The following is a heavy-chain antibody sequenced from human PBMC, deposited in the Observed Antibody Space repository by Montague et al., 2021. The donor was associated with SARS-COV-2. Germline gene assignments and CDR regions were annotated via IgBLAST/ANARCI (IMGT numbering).Heavy chain of an antibody. Sequence: SETRSLTCTVSGGSISSYYWSWIRQPPGKGLKWIGYIYYSGSTNYNPSLKSRVTISVDTSKNQFSLKLSSVTAADTAVYYCARGSGWMGNAFDIWGQGTMVTVSS. CDR1: GGSISSYY. CDR2: IYYSGST. CDR3: ARGSGWMGNAFDI. V-gene: IGHV4-59*01. J-gene: IGHJ3*02. D-gene: IGHD6-19*01.